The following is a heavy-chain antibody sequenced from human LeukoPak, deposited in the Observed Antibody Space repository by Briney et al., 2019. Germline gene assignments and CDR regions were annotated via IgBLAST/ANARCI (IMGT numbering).Heavy chain of an antibody. CDR2: IIPIFGTA. Sequence: SVKVSCKASGGTFSSYAISWVRQAPGQGLEWMGGIIPIFGTANYAQKFQGRVTITADESTSTTYMELSSLRSEDTAVYYCASSLVSQYYYYGMDVWGQGTTVTVSS. V-gene: IGHV1-69*01. D-gene: IGHD6-13*01. CDR3: ASSLVSQYYYYGMDV. J-gene: IGHJ6*02. CDR1: GGTFSSYA.